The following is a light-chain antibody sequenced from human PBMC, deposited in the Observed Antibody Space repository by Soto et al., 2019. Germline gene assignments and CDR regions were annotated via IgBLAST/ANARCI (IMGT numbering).Light chain of an antibody. J-gene: IGLJ1*01. Sequence: QSALTQPASVSGSPGQSITFSCTGTSSDVGSSNLVSWYQQHPGKAPKLLIYEVSKRPSGVSNRFSGSKSGNTASLTISGLQAEDEADYYCCSYAGSSIHVFGTGTKVTGL. CDR2: EVS. CDR1: SSDVGSSNL. CDR3: CSYAGSSIHV. V-gene: IGLV2-23*02.